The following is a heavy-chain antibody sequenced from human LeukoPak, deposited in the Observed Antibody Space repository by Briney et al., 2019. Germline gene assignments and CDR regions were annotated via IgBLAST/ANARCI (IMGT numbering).Heavy chain of an antibody. J-gene: IGHJ4*02. CDR1: GFTFSSYA. Sequence: PGGSLRLSCAASGFTFSSYAMHWVRQAPGKGLEWVAVISYDGSNKYYADSVKGRFTISRDNSKNTLYLQMNSLRSEDTAVYYCARGASVEMATELDYWGQGTLVTVSS. V-gene: IGHV3-30-3*01. D-gene: IGHD5-24*01. CDR2: ISYDGSNK. CDR3: ARGASVEMATELDY.